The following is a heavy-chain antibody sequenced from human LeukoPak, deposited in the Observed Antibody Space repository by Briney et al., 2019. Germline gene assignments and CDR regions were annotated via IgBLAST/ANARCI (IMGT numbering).Heavy chain of an antibody. V-gene: IGHV3-21*01. Sequence: GGSLRLSCVASGFTFTSHSLSWVRQAPGKGLEWVSSISSSAYNYIYYADSVKGRFTISRDDAKNSLYLQMNSLRAEDTAVYYCARGRGYNAWPAYWGQGAQVTVSS. CDR3: ARGRGYNAWPAY. D-gene: IGHD3-3*01. J-gene: IGHJ4*02. CDR1: GFTFTSHS. CDR2: ISSSAYNYI.